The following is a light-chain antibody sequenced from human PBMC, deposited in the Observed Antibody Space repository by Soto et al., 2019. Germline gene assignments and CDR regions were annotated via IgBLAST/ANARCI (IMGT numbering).Light chain of an antibody. J-gene: IGKJ4*01. CDR3: QQRSSWRVT. Sequence: EIVLTQFPATLSLSPGERATLSCRASQSVSTFLAWYQQKPGQAPRLVVYDASKRAAGIPARCSGSGSGTDFSLTISGLETEDFAVYYCQQRSSWRVTFGGGTKVEIK. CDR2: DAS. V-gene: IGKV3-11*01. CDR1: QSVSTF.